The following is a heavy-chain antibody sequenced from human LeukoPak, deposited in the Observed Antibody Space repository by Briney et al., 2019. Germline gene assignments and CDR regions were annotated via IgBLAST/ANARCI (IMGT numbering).Heavy chain of an antibody. D-gene: IGHD3-16*02. CDR1: GGSISNYY. J-gene: IGHJ4*02. CDR3: ARRSSYDYVWGSYRFDY. CDR2: IYYSGST. V-gene: IGHV4-59*12. Sequence: SETLSLTCTVSGGSISNYYWSWIRQPPGKGLEWIGYIYYSGSTNYKSSLKSRVTISVDTSKNQFSLKLSSVTAADTAVYYCARRSSYDYVWGSYRFDYWGQGTLVTVSS.